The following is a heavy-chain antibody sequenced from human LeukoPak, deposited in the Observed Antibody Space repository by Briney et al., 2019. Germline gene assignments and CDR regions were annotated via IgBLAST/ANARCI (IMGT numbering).Heavy chain of an antibody. CDR1: GFTFSSYS. J-gene: IGHJ3*02. D-gene: IGHD2-15*01. Sequence: GGSLRLSCAASGFTFSSYSMKWVRQASGKGLEWVSSISSSSSYIYYADSVKGRFTISRDNAKNSLYLQMNSLRAEDTAVYYCARVGCSGGSCYHDAFDIWGQGTMVTVSS. V-gene: IGHV3-21*01. CDR3: ARVGCSGGSCYHDAFDI. CDR2: ISSSSSYI.